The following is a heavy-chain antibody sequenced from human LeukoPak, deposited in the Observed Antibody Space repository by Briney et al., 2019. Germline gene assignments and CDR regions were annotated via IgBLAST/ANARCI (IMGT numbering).Heavy chain of an antibody. V-gene: IGHV3-30*04. CDR2: ISYDGSNK. CDR1: GFTFSSYA. CDR3: ARESGDYYFDY. Sequence: GRSLRLSCAASGFTFSSYAMHWVRQAPGKGLEWVAVISYDGSNKYYADSVKGRFTISRDNSKNTLYLQMNSLRAEDTAVYYCARESGDYYFDYWGQGTLVTVPS. J-gene: IGHJ4*02. D-gene: IGHD4-17*01.